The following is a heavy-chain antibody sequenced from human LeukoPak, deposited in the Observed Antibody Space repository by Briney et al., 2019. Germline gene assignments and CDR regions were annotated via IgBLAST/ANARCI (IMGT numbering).Heavy chain of an antibody. Sequence: GGSLRLSCAASGFSLRSSEMNWVRQAPGKRPEWVAHINSADNVEYYTDSVRGRFTMSRDNAKDLLYLQMNSLRDEDTAVYYCARDTVNGPFVISLDLWGQGVLVTVSS. CDR1: GFSLRSSE. CDR3: ARDTVNGPFVISLDL. CDR2: INSADNVE. D-gene: IGHD2-8*01. V-gene: IGHV3-48*03. J-gene: IGHJ5*02.